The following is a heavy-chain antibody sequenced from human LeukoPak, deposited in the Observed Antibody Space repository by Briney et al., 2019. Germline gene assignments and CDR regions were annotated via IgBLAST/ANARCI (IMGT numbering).Heavy chain of an antibody. V-gene: IGHV4-59*11. CDR2: ISYIGST. J-gene: IGHJ3*02. CDR3: ARDLVTVTKGFDI. CDR1: ADSFSSHY. Sequence: PSETLSLTCAVSADSFSSHYWTWIRQPPGKGPEWIGYISYIGSTNYNPSLKSRVTISIDTSKNQFSLKLSSVTAADTAVYYCARDLVTVTKGFDIWGQGTMVSVSS. D-gene: IGHD4-17*01.